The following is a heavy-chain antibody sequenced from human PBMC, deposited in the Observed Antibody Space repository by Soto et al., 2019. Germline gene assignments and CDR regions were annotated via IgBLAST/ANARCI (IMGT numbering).Heavy chain of an antibody. CDR3: VKDKIDSGLFDS. CDR2: ISYDATNK. D-gene: IGHD4-17*01. J-gene: IGHJ4*02. V-gene: IGHV3-30*18. CDR1: GFTFSSYG. Sequence: QVHLVESGGGVVQPGRSQRLSCAASGFTFSSYGMHWVRQAPVTRLEWVAFISYDATNKYYSDSVRGRITISRDNSKNSLNLQLDSLRVEDTALYYCVKDKIDSGLFDSWGQGAMVTVSS.